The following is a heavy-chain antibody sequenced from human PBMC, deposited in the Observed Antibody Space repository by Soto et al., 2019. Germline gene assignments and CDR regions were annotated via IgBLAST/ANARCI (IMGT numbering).Heavy chain of an antibody. J-gene: IGHJ6*03. D-gene: IGHD7-27*01. CDR3: ARDPALGYYYYMDV. Sequence: ASVKVSCKASGYTFTSYCISWVRQAPGQGLEWMGWISAYNGNTNYAQKLQGRVTMTTDTSTSTAYMELRSLRSDDTAVYYCARDPALGYYYYMDVWGKGTTVTVSS. CDR1: GYTFTSYC. CDR2: ISAYNGNT. V-gene: IGHV1-18*01.